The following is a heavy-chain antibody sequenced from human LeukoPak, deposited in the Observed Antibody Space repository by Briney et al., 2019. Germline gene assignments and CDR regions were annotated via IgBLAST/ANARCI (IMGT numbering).Heavy chain of an antibody. D-gene: IGHD1-7*01. J-gene: IGHJ4*02. CDR3: AKENWIYDY. CDR2: INPNSGGT. CDR1: GYTFTANH. V-gene: IGHV1-2*02. Sequence: ASVKVSCKASGYTFTANHMHWVRQAPGQGLEWMGWINPNSGGTNYAQKFQGRVTLTRDTSITTAYMELSRLTSDDTAVYYCAKENWIYDYWGQGTLVTVSS.